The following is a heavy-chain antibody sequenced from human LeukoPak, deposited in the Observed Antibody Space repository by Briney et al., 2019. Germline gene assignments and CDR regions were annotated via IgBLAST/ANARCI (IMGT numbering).Heavy chain of an antibody. V-gene: IGHV4-59*01. Sequence: SETLSLTCTVSGGSISSYYWSWIRQPPGKGLEWFGYIYYSGRTNYNPSLKSRVTISVDTSKNQCSPKLSSVTAADTAVYYCARDEGGSAFDIWGQGTMVTVSS. D-gene: IGHD3-16*01. CDR3: ARDEGGSAFDI. CDR1: GGSISSYY. J-gene: IGHJ3*02. CDR2: IYYSGRT.